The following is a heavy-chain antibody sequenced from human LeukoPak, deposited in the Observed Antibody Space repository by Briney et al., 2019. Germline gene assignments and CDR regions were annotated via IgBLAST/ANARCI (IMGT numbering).Heavy chain of an antibody. J-gene: IGHJ4*02. CDR2: IREDGREK. Sequence: PGGSLRLSCEASGLRFSDYWMTWVRQAPGKGLEWVANIREDGREKYYVDSVKGRFTLSKDNAKNSVYLQMNSLGAEDTAVYYCAIGWGEKGYCRGGTCNNPQFDYWGQGILVTVSS. V-gene: IGHV3-7*01. CDR1: GLRFSDYW. CDR3: AIGWGEKGYCRGGTCNNPQFDY. D-gene: IGHD2-15*01.